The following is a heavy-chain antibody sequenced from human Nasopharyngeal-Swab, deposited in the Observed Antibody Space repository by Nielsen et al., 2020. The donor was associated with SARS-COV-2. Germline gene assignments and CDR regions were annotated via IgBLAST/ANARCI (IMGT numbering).Heavy chain of an antibody. V-gene: IGHV3-21*01. CDR1: GFTFSSST. Sequence: GGALRLSCAASGFTFSSSTMNWVRQAPGKGLEGGAAISSSSSYIYYADSVKGRFTISRDNAKNSLYLQMNSLRAEDTAVYYCARGQYCSSTSCYARGYYYYYGMDVWGQGTTVTVSS. D-gene: IGHD2-2*01. CDR2: ISSSSSYI. CDR3: ARGQYCSSTSCYARGYYYYYGMDV. J-gene: IGHJ6*02.